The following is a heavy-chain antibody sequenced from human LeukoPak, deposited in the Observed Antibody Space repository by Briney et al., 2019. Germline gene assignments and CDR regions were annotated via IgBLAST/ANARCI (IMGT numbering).Heavy chain of an antibody. Sequence: GGSLRLSCAASGFTFSSYWMHWVRQAPGKGLVWVSRINSDGSSTSYADSVKGRFTISRDNSKNTLYLQMNSLRAEDTAVYYCARPGYCSGGSCYRRGWFDPWGQGTLVTVSS. CDR2: INSDGSST. J-gene: IGHJ5*02. V-gene: IGHV3-74*01. CDR3: ARPGYCSGGSCYRRGWFDP. CDR1: GFTFSSYW. D-gene: IGHD2-15*01.